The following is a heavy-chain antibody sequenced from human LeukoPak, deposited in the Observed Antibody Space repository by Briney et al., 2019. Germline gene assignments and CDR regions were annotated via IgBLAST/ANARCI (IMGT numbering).Heavy chain of an antibody. CDR1: GGSISSGGFY. J-gene: IGHJ4*02. V-gene: IGHV4-31*03. CDR3: ARGAYLTVTTLPLVSLFSCRFDY. Sequence: SETLSLTCTVSGGSISSGGFYWSWIRQHPGKGLEWIGYIYYSGSTYYNPSLKSRVTISVDTSKNQFSLKLSSVTAVDTAVYYCARGAYLTVTTLPLVSLFSCRFDYWGQGTLVTVSS. CDR2: IYYSGST. D-gene: IGHD4-17*01.